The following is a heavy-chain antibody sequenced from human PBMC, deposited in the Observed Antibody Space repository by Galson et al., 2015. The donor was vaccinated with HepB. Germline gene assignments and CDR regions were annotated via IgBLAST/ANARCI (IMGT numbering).Heavy chain of an antibody. V-gene: IGHV3-23*01. CDR2: ISQDGVGT. J-gene: IGHJ4*02. Sequence: SLRLSCAASGFTFSNHAMAWVRQAPGKGLEWVSSISQDGVGTFYADSVKGRFTISRDNSKNTLFLQMNSLRAEATAISYCAKDSLGDDEFICSFDYWGQGALVTVSS. D-gene: IGHD3-16*01. CDR3: AKDSLGDDEFICSFDY. CDR1: GFTFSNHA.